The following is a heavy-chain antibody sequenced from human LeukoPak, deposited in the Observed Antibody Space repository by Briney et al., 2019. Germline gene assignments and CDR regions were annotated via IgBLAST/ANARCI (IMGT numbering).Heavy chain of an antibody. V-gene: IGHV1-2*02. CDR3: ARAAPITYYYDSSARTYYFDY. Sequence: GASVKVSCKASGYTFTGYYMHWVRQAPGQGLEWMGWINPNSGGTNYAQKFQGRVTMTRDTSISTAYMELSRLRSDDTAVYYCARAAPITYYYDSSARTYYFDYWGQGTLVTVSS. CDR2: INPNSGGT. D-gene: IGHD3-22*01. CDR1: GYTFTGYY. J-gene: IGHJ4*02.